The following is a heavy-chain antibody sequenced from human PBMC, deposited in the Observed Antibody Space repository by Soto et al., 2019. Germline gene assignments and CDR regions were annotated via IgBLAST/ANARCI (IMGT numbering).Heavy chain of an antibody. Sequence: PRLSCAASGFTFSSYAMHWVRQAPGKGLEWVAVISYDGSNKYYADSVKGRFTISRDNSKNTLYLQMNSLRAEDTAVYYCARGGIFGVVIRAYFDYWGQGTLVTVSS. CDR3: ARGGIFGVVIRAYFDY. D-gene: IGHD3-3*01. J-gene: IGHJ4*02. CDR2: ISYDGSNK. V-gene: IGHV3-30-3*01. CDR1: GFTFSSYA.